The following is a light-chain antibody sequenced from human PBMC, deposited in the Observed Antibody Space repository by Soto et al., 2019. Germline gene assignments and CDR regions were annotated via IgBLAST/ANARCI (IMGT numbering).Light chain of an antibody. CDR3: STNTSSTRLRV. J-gene: IGLJ3*02. CDR1: SSDVGSYKY. CDR2: EVN. V-gene: IGLV2-14*01. Sequence: QSALTQPASVSGSPGQSIAISCTGTSSDVGSYKYVSWYRQYPGKAPKLLIYEVNNRPSGVSNRFSGSKSGNTASLTISGRQAEDEGDYYCSTNTSSTRLRVFGGGTKLTVL.